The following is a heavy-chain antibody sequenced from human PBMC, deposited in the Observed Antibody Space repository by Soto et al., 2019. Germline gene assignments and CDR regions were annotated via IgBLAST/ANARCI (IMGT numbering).Heavy chain of an antibody. CDR3: ATPGGTDTDGYYYFDY. CDR1: GYTFSGFYY. D-gene: IGHD3-22*01. V-gene: IGHV1-2*02. J-gene: IGHJ4*02. CDR2: INPNSGAT. Sequence: ASVKVSCKASGYTFSGFYYMHWVRQAPGQGLEWMGWINPNSGATHYPRKFQGRVTLTRDTSISTAYMELSSLKSDDTAVYYCATPGGTDTDGYYYFDYCGKGTLATVSS.